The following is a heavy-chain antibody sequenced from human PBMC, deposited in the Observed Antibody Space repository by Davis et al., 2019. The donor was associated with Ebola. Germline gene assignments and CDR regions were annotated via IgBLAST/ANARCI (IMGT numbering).Heavy chain of an antibody. V-gene: IGHV1-46*01. D-gene: IGHD3-9*01. CDR3: ARDLYLTYDILTGYSYYYYYYGMDV. CDR1: GYTFTSYY. Sequence: SVKVSCKASGYTFTSYYMHWVRQAPGQGLEWMGIINPSGGSTTYAQKFQGRVTMTRDTSTSTVYMELSSLRSEDTAVYYCARDLYLTYDILTGYSYYYYYYGMDVWGQGTTVTVSS. CDR2: INPSGGST. J-gene: IGHJ6*02.